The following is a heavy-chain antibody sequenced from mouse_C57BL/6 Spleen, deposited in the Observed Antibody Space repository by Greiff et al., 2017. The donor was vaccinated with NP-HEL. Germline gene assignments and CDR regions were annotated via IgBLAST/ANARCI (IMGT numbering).Heavy chain of an antibody. CDR2: ISSGGDYI. CDR3: TRVYFYYGSSYEWYFDV. CDR1: GFTFSSYA. D-gene: IGHD1-1*01. Sequence: EVQLVESGEGLVKPGGSLKLSCAASGFTFSSYAMSWVRQTPEKRLEWVAYISSGGDYIYYADTVKGRFTISRDNARNTLYLQMSSLKSEDTAMYYCTRVYFYYGSSYEWYFDVWGTGTTVTVSS. J-gene: IGHJ1*03. V-gene: IGHV5-9-1*02.